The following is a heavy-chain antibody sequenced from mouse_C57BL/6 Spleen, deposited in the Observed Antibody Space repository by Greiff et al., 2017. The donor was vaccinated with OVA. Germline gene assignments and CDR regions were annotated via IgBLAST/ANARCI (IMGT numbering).Heavy chain of an antibody. CDR2: INPSSGYT. CDR3: ARAGHYYGSSYYDAMDY. Sequence: VQLQQSGAELARPGASVKMSCKASGYTFTSYTMHWVKQRPGQGLEWIGYINPSSGYTKYTQKFKDKATLTADKSSSTAYMQLSSLTSEDSAVYYCARAGHYYGSSYYDAMDYWGQGTSVTVSS. V-gene: IGHV1-4*01. J-gene: IGHJ4*01. D-gene: IGHD1-1*01. CDR1: GYTFTSYT.